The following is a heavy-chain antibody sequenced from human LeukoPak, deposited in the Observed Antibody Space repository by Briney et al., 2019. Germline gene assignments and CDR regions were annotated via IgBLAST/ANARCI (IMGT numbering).Heavy chain of an antibody. D-gene: IGHD6-19*01. J-gene: IGHJ3*02. Sequence: KPSETLSLTCTVSGGSISSYYWSWIRQPPGKGLEWIGHIYYSGSTNYNPSLKSRVTISVDTSKNQFSLKLSSVTAADTAVYYCARRPQWLYNAFDIWGQGTMVTVSS. CDR1: GGSISSYY. V-gene: IGHV4-59*01. CDR2: IYYSGST. CDR3: ARRPQWLYNAFDI.